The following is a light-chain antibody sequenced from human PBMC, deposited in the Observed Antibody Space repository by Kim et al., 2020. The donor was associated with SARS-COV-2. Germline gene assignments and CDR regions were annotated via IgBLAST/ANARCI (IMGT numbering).Light chain of an antibody. Sequence: SYELTQPPSVSVSPGQTASITCSGDKLGDQYACWYQQKPGQSPVLVIYQDSKRPSGIPERFSGSNSGNTATLTISGTQAMDEADYYCQAWDSSLRVFGGG. CDR2: QDS. V-gene: IGLV3-1*01. CDR1: KLGDQY. J-gene: IGLJ3*02. CDR3: QAWDSSLRV.